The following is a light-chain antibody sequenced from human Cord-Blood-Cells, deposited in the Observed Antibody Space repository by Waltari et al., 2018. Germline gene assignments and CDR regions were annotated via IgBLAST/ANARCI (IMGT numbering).Light chain of an antibody. Sequence: SCELTQPPSVSVSPGQTASITCSGDKLGDKYACWYQQKPGQSPVLAIYQDTKRPPGIPKRFSGSNSGNTATLTISGTQAMDEADYYCQAWDSSTVVFGGGTKLTVL. J-gene: IGLJ2*01. CDR3: QAWDSSTVV. CDR2: QDT. CDR1: KLGDKY. V-gene: IGLV3-1*01.